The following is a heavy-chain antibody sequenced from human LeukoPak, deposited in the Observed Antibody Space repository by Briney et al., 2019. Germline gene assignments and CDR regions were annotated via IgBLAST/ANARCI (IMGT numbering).Heavy chain of an antibody. J-gene: IGHJ4*02. CDR1: GFSFSRYG. Sequence: GGSPRLSCAASGFSFSRYGMKWVRQAPGKGLEWLSYIRSSDSTTYYADSVKGRFTISRDNAKNSLYRQMDSLRVEDTAVYYCAKRADSSAHSFDYWGQGTLVTVSS. CDR2: IRSSDSTT. CDR3: AKRADSSAHSFDY. V-gene: IGHV3-48*04. D-gene: IGHD3-22*01.